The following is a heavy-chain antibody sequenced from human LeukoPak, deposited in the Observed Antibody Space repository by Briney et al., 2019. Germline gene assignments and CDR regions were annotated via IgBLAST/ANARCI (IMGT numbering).Heavy chain of an antibody. D-gene: IGHD6-13*01. CDR1: GFTFSSYA. J-gene: IGHJ4*02. CDR2: ISGSGGST. V-gene: IGHV3-23*01. Sequence: PGGSLRLSCAASGFTFSSYAMSWVRQAPAKGLEWVSAISGSGGSTYYADSVKGRFTISRDNSKNTLYLQMNSLRAEDTAVYYCAKDGRYSSNWSFDYWGQGTLVTVSS. CDR3: AKDGRYSSNWSFDY.